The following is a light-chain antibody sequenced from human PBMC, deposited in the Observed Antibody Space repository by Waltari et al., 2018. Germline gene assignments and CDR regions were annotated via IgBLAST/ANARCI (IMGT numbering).Light chain of an antibody. CDR3: QQYDSFPFT. CDR2: EAY. J-gene: IGKJ4*01. Sequence: DIQMTQFPSSLSASVGDRVTITCRASQALNNYSAWFQQKAGQAPKSLIYEAYILQTGVPARFTGSGSWTVFTLTISSLQPEDFGTDYCQQYDSFPFTFGGGTKVEIE. V-gene: IGKV1-16*01. CDR1: QALNNY.